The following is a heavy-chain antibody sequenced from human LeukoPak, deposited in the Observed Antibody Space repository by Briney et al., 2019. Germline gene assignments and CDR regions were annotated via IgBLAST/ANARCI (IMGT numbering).Heavy chain of an antibody. Sequence: ASVKVSCKASGYTFTSYGISWVRQAPGQGLEWMGWISAYNGNTNYAQKLQGRVTMTTDTSTSTAYMELRSLRSDDTAVYYCAGDGIAVAGSSGRDYWGQGTLVTVSS. CDR2: ISAYNGNT. D-gene: IGHD6-19*01. CDR1: GYTFTSYG. CDR3: AGDGIAVAGSSGRDY. V-gene: IGHV1-18*01. J-gene: IGHJ4*02.